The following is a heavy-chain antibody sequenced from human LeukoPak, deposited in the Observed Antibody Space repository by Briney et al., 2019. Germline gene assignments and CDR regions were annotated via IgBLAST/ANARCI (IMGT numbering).Heavy chain of an antibody. J-gene: IGHJ4*02. CDR3: ARDRYCSGGCCFQDY. V-gene: IGHV3-30*07. Sequence: GGSLRLSCAASGFTFSSYAMHWVRQAPGKGLEWVAVISYDGSNKYYADSVKGRFTISRDNAKNSLYLQMNSLRAEDTAVYYCARDRYCSGGCCFQDYWGQGTLVTVSS. CDR1: GFTFSSYA. CDR2: ISYDGSNK. D-gene: IGHD2-15*01.